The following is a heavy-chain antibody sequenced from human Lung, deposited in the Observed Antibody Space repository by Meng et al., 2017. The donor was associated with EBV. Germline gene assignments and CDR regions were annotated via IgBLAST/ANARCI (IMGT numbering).Heavy chain of an antibody. Sequence: QVQLVHSGAKVKKPGASVKFSCKAYGYTLTNYYMHWVRQAPGQGLEWMGVINPSGGSTNYAQKFQGRLTMTRDTSTSTVYMELSSLRSEDTAVYYCARGDGGNGSDYWGQGTLVTVSS. J-gene: IGHJ4*02. CDR1: GYTLTNYY. CDR2: INPSGGST. V-gene: IGHV1-46*01. CDR3: ARGDGGNGSDY. D-gene: IGHD4-23*01.